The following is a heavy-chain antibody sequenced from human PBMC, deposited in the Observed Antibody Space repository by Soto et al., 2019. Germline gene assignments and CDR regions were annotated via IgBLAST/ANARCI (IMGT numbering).Heavy chain of an antibody. CDR3: ARDQSDNSVGCAFWCFDL. D-gene: IGHD2-15*01. V-gene: IGHV1-46*01. Sequence: XSVKVSCKGSGCTLTSHSINWVRQAPGQGLEWMGVINPSGTRAIYAQNFQGRVTMTRDTSASTVYLELSSLRSEDTAVYYCARDQSDNSVGCAFWCFDLWGQGTLVTVPS. CDR1: GCTLTSHS. J-gene: IGHJ4*02. CDR2: INPSGTRA.